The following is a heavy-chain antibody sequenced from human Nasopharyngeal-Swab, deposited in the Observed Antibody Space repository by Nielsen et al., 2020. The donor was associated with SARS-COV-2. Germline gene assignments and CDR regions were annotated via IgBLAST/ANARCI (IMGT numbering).Heavy chain of an antibody. CDR3: ARGYYYDSSGYSNWFDP. CDR1: GSTFSNYE. Sequence: GESLKISCAASGSTFSNYEMNWVRQAPGTGLEWISYISSGGSTMYFADSVKGRFTISRDNAKNSLYLQMNSLRVEDTAIYYCARGYYYDSSGYSNWFDPWGQGPRSPSPQ. V-gene: IGHV3-48*03. CDR2: ISSGGSTM. J-gene: IGHJ5*02. D-gene: IGHD3-22*01.